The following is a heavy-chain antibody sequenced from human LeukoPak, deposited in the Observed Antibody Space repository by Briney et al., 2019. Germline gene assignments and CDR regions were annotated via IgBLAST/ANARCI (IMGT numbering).Heavy chain of an antibody. CDR1: GITFSSYG. Sequence: PGGSLRLSCAASGITFSSYGMSWVRQAPGKGLEWVSNISSTGGTTYYADSVKGRFTISRDNSKNTLYPQMNSLRAEDTAVYYCAKDKPDFWSGYMMMGYFDYWGQGTLVTVSS. J-gene: IGHJ4*02. D-gene: IGHD3-3*01. CDR2: ISSTGGTT. CDR3: AKDKPDFWSGYMMMGYFDY. V-gene: IGHV3-23*01.